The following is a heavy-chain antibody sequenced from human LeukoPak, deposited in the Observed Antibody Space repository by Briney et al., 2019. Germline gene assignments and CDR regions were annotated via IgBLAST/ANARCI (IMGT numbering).Heavy chain of an antibody. V-gene: IGHV1-18*01. CDR1: GYTFTSYG. J-gene: IGHJ4*02. Sequence: ASVKVSCKASGYTFTSYGISWVRQAPGQGLEWMGWISAYNGNTNYAQKLQGRVTMTRDMSTSTVYMELSSLRSEDTAVYYCARDEGCSSTSCYENYFDYWGQGTLVTVSS. CDR2: ISAYNGNT. D-gene: IGHD2-2*01. CDR3: ARDEGCSSTSCYENYFDY.